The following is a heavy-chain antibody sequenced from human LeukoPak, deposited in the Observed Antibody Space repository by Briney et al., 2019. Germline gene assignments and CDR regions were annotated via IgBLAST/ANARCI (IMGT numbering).Heavy chain of an antibody. J-gene: IGHJ4*02. Sequence: PGGSLRLSCAASGLTFGNAWMSWVRQAPGKGLEWVARITSKTSGEATDYAAPVRGRFTISRDDSKATLYLQMDSLETEDTAIYYCTTYRYSYGSTGYSYFDYWGQGILVTVSP. CDR2: ITSKTSGEAT. D-gene: IGHD3-22*01. V-gene: IGHV3-15*01. CDR3: TTYRYSYGSTGYSYFDY. CDR1: GLTFGNAW.